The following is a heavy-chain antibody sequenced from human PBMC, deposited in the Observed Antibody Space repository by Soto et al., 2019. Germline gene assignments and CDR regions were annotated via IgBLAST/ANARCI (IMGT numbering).Heavy chain of an antibody. V-gene: IGHV3-23*01. CDR2: ISDSGART. J-gene: IGHJ1*01. CDR3: AKDEIASSFGALSTTPHFQH. D-gene: IGHD3-16*01. CDR1: GFTFTNYD. Sequence: GSRRLSCAAAGFTFTNYDMNWVRQAPGKALDWVSVISDSGARTRYADSVKGRFAISRDNSKNALYLQMTSLRAEDTAVYYCAKDEIASSFGALSTTPHFQHRGQGALVTGLL.